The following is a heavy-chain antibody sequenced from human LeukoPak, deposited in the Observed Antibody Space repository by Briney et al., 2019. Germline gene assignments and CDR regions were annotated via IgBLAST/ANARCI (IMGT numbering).Heavy chain of an antibody. CDR2: ISGSAGST. CDR3: AKTHDRYSSSWSFDY. V-gene: IGHV3-23*01. CDR1: GFTFSSYG. J-gene: IGHJ4*02. D-gene: IGHD6-13*01. Sequence: GGSLRLSCAASGFTFSSYGMSWVRQAPGKGLEWVSAISGSAGSTYYADSVKGRFTISRDNSKNTLYLQMNSLRAEDTAVYYCAKTHDRYSSSWSFDYWGQGTLVTVSS.